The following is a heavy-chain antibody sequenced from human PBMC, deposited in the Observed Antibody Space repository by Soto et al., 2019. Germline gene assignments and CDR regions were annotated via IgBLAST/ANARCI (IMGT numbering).Heavy chain of an antibody. D-gene: IGHD2-15*01. Sequence: EVQLLESGGGLVQPGGSLRLSCAASGFTFSSYAMSWVRQAPGKGLEWVSAISGSGGSTYYTDSVKGRFTISRDNSKNTLYLQRNSLRAEDTAVYYCARGGYCSGGSCLSHVDYWGQGTLVTVSS. V-gene: IGHV3-23*01. CDR3: ARGGYCSGGSCLSHVDY. CDR1: GFTFSSYA. J-gene: IGHJ4*02. CDR2: ISGSGGST.